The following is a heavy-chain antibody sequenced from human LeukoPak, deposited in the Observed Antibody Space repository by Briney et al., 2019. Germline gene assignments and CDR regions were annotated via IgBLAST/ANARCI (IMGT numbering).Heavy chain of an antibody. D-gene: IGHD5-12*01. CDR1: GYTFTNYY. CDR3: AREGEIGYDLSDY. V-gene: IGHV1-46*01. CDR2: INPSGGST. J-gene: IGHJ4*02. Sequence: ASVNVSCKASGYTFTNYYMNWVRQAPGQGLEWMGIINPSGGSTSYAQKFQGRVTVTRDTSTSTVYMELSSLRSEDTAMYYCAREGEIGYDLSDYWGQGTLVTISS.